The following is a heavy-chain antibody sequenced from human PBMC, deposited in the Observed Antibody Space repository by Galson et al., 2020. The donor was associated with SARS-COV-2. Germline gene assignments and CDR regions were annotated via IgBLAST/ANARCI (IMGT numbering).Heavy chain of an antibody. J-gene: IGHJ6*02. V-gene: IGHV1-69*13. Sequence: SVKVSCKASGGTFSSYAISWVRQAPGQGLEWMGGIIPIFGTANYAQKFQGRVTITADESTSTAYMELSSLRSEDTAVYYCARDQFDYSSGWYGDDYYYGMDVWGQGTTVTVSS. CDR3: ARDQFDYSSGWYGDDYYYGMDV. CDR1: GGTFSSYA. CDR2: IIPIFGTA. D-gene: IGHD6-19*01.